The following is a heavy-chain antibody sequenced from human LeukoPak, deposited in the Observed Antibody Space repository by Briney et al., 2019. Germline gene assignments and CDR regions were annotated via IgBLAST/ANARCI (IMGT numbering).Heavy chain of an antibody. CDR2: ISSSGSTI. J-gene: IGHJ4*02. CDR3: AKDHQWRIRRNYFDY. D-gene: IGHD6-19*01. CDR1: GFTFSSYE. Sequence: GGSLRLSCAASGFTFSSYEMNWVRQAPGKGLEWVSYISSSGSTIYYADSVKGRFTISRDNSKNTLYLQMNSLRAEDTAVYYCAKDHQWRIRRNYFDYWGQGTLVTVSS. V-gene: IGHV3-48*03.